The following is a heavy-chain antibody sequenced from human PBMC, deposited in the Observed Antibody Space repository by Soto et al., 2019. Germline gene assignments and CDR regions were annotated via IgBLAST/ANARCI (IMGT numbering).Heavy chain of an antibody. Sequence: PGGSLRLSCAASGFTVSSNYMSWVRQAPGKGLEWVSVIYSGGSTYYADSVKGRFTISRDNSKNTLYLQMNSLRAEDTAVYYCARGGGDCSGGSCYFWRYYFDYWGQGTLVPVSS. V-gene: IGHV3-66*01. CDR2: IYSGGST. CDR1: GFTVSSNY. J-gene: IGHJ4*02. CDR3: ARGGGDCSGGSCYFWRYYFDY. D-gene: IGHD2-15*01.